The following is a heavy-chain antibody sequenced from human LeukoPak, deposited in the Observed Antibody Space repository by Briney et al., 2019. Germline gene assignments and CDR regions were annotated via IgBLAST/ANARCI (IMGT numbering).Heavy chain of an antibody. CDR1: GYTFTGYY. V-gene: IGHV1-2*02. Sequence: ASVKVSCKASGYTFTGYYMHWVRQAPGQGLEWMGWINPNSGGTNYAQKFQGRVTMTRETSVSTAYMELNRLRSDETGVYYCARDTTMIAYWFDTWGQGTLVTVSS. CDR3: ARDTTMIAYWFDT. J-gene: IGHJ5*02. D-gene: IGHD2-21*01. CDR2: INPNSGGT.